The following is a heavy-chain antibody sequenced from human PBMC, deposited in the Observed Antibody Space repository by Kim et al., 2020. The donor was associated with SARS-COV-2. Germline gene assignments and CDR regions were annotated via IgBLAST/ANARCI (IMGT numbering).Heavy chain of an antibody. CDR3: ARDPLRFLEWLLYSPHGDYGMDV. Sequence: ASVKVSCKASGYTFTSYAMNWVRQAPGQGLEWMGWINTNTGNPTYAQGFTGRFVFSLDTSVSTAYLQISSLKAEDTAVYYCARDPLRFLEWLLYSPHGDYGMDVWGQGTTVTVSS. D-gene: IGHD3-3*01. V-gene: IGHV7-4-1*02. CDR2: INTNTGNP. J-gene: IGHJ6*02. CDR1: GYTFTSYA.